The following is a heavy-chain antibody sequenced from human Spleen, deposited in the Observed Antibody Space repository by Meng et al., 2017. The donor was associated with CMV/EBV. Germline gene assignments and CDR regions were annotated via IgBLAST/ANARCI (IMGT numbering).Heavy chain of an antibody. Sequence: GESLKISCKGSGYSFTSYWIGWVRQMPGKGLEWMAIIYPGDSDTRYSPSFQGQVTISADKSISTAYQQWSSLKASDTAMYYCARQGLNNYYDSSGYYSDYWGQGTLVTVSS. V-gene: IGHV5-51*01. CDR1: GYSFTSYW. CDR3: ARQGLNNYYDSSGYYSDY. D-gene: IGHD3-22*01. CDR2: IYPGDSDT. J-gene: IGHJ4*02.